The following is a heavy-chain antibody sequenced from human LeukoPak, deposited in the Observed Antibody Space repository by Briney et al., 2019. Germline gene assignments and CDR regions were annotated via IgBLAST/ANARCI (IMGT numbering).Heavy chain of an antibody. CDR3: AKEPLGYRDFDY. D-gene: IGHD2-2*03. V-gene: IGHV3-23*01. Sequence: GGSLRLSCAASGFTFSSYAMSWVRRAPGKGLECVSAISGSGGDTKYVVTVKGRFTISRDNSKNTLYLQMNSLRAEDTAVYYCAKEPLGYRDFDYWGQGTLVTVSS. CDR2: ISGSGGDT. CDR1: GFTFSSYA. J-gene: IGHJ4*02.